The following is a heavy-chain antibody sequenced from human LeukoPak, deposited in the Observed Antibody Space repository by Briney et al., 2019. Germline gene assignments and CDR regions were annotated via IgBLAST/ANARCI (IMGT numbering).Heavy chain of an antibody. CDR3: AKQVRGAGWFDP. CDR1: GFTFSSHA. J-gene: IGHJ5*02. V-gene: IGHV3-23*01. Sequence: GGSLRLSCAASGFTFSSHAMSWVRQAPGKGLEWVSAISGSGGSTYYADSVKGRFTISRDNSKNTLYLQMNSLRAEDTAVYYCAKQVRGAGWFDPWGQGTLVTVSS. CDR2: ISGSGGST.